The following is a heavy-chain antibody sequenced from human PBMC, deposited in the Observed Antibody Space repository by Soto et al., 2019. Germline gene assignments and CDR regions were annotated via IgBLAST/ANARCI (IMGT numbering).Heavy chain of an antibody. V-gene: IGHV1-69*12. CDR2: IIPIFGTA. CDR1: GGTFSSYA. CDR3: ARGSGYYYDYFDY. D-gene: IGHD3-22*01. J-gene: IGHJ4*02. Sequence: QVQLVQSGAEVKKPGSSVKVSCKASGGTFSSYAISWVRQAPGQGLEWMGGIIPIFGTANYAQHFQGRVTISADETTPTASMELSSLRSEDTAVYYGARGSGYYYDYFDYWGQGTRVTVSS.